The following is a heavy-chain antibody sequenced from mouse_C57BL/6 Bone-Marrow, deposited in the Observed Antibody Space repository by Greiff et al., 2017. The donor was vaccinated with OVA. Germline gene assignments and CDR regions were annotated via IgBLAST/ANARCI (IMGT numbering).Heavy chain of an antibody. V-gene: IGHV5-17*01. D-gene: IGHD1-1*01. J-gene: IGHJ3*01. Sequence: EVQVVESGGGLVKPGGSLKLSCAASGFTFSDYGMHWVRQAPEKGLEWVAYISSGSSTIYYADTVKGRFTISRDNAKNTLFLQMTSLRSEDTAMYYCARTYYYGSSLAWFADWGQGTLVTVSA. CDR2: ISSGSSTI. CDR1: GFTFSDYG. CDR3: ARTYYYGSSLAWFAD.